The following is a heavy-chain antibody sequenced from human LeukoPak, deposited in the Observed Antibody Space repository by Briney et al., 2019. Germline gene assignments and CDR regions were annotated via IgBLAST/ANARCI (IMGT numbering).Heavy chain of an antibody. CDR2: TRKKVNSYTT. Sequence: GGSLRLSCAASGFSFVDYSMIWVRQAPGKGLEWVGRTRKKVNSYTTEYAASVKGRFTISRDDSKNSLYLQMNSLKTEDTAVYYCARSYGSGTYPFDYWGQGTLVTVSS. D-gene: IGHD3-10*01. J-gene: IGHJ4*02. CDR3: ARSYGSGTYPFDY. CDR1: GFSFVDYS. V-gene: IGHV3-72*01.